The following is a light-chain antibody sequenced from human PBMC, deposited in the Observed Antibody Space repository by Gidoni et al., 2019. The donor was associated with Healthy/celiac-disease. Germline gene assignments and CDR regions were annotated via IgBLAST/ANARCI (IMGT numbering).Light chain of an antibody. CDR3: QQYGSSLRVT. V-gene: IGKV3-20*01. Sequence: EIVLTQSPGTLSLSPGERATLSCRASQIVSSSYLAWYQQKPGQAPRLLIYGASSRATGIPDRFSGSGSGTDFTLTISRLEPEDFAVYYCQQYGSSLRVTFGPGTKVDIK. CDR2: GAS. J-gene: IGKJ3*01. CDR1: QIVSSSY.